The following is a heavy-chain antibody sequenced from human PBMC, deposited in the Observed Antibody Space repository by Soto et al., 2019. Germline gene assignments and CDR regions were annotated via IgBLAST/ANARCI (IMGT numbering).Heavy chain of an antibody. CDR1: GFTFSSYT. D-gene: IGHD3-22*01. V-gene: IGHV3-48*02. Sequence: EVQLVESGGGLVQPGGSLRLSCAASGFTFSSYTMNWVRQAPGKGLEWVSHISSSSSTIYYADSVKGRFTISRDNAKNSLYLQMNSLRDEDTAVYYCAKGVYYYDSSGYLTFDYWGQGTLVTVSS. J-gene: IGHJ4*02. CDR2: ISSSSSTI. CDR3: AKGVYYYDSSGYLTFDY.